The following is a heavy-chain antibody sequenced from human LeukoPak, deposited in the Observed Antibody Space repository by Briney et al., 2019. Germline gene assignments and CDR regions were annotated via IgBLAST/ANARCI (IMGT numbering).Heavy chain of an antibody. J-gene: IGHJ5*01. CDR1: TYSFTTYW. D-gene: IGHD1/OR15-1a*01. Sequence: GESLKISCQGSTYSFTTYWIGWVRQMPGKGLEWMGIIYPGDSDTRYSPSFQGQVTISADKSISTAYLQWSSLKASDTAMYYCARRLNNNWFDSWGQGTLVTVSS. CDR2: IYPGDSDT. CDR3: ARRLNNNWFDS. V-gene: IGHV5-51*01.